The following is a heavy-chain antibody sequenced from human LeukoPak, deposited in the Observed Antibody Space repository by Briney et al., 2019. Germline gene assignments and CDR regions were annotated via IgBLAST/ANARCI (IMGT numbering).Heavy chain of an antibody. Sequence: GGSLRLTCVASGLTFSSYSMNWVRQAPGKGLEWISYISSSSSTIYYADSVKGRFTISRDNAKNSLYLQMNGLRAEDTAVYYCASGKGHDFWSGYLSWFDPWGQGTLVTVSS. CDR1: GLTFSSYS. D-gene: IGHD3-3*01. CDR3: ASGKGHDFWSGYLSWFDP. CDR2: ISSSSSTI. J-gene: IGHJ5*02. V-gene: IGHV3-48*04.